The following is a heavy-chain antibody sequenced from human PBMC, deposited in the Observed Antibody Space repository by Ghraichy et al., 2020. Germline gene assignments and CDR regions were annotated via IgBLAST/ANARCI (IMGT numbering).Heavy chain of an antibody. Sequence: SETLSLTCTVSGGSISSYYWSWIRQPAGKGLEWIGRIYTSGSTNYNPSLKSRVTMSVDTSKNQFSLKLSSVTAADTAVYYCARILRPLEWLLYGYMDVWGKGTTVTVSS. CDR1: GGSISSYY. J-gene: IGHJ6*03. D-gene: IGHD3-3*01. CDR2: IYTSGST. CDR3: ARILRPLEWLLYGYMDV. V-gene: IGHV4-4*07.